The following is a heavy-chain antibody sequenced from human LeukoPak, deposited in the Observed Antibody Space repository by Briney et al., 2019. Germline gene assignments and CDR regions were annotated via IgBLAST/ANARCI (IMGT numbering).Heavy chain of an antibody. D-gene: IGHD5-12*01. CDR2: ISSNGGST. V-gene: IGHV3-64*01. CDR1: GFTFSSYA. J-gene: IGHJ6*03. CDR3: ASRSGYVSYYYYMDV. Sequence: GGSLRLSCAASGFTFSSYAMHWVRQAPGKGLEYVSAISSNGGSTYYANSVKGRFTISRDNSKNTLYLQMNSLRAEDTAVYYCASRSGYVSYYYYMDVWGKGTTVTISS.